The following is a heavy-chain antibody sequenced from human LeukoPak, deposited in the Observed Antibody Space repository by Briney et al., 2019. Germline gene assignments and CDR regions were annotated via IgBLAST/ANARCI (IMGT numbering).Heavy chain of an antibody. CDR1: GGSIGSTTYF. V-gene: IGHV4-39*07. J-gene: IGHJ4*02. CDR2: INKGGTT. Sequence: PSETLSLTCTVSGGSIGSTTYFWARIRQPPGKGLEWIGTINKGGTTNYDPSLKSRVTISIDTSKSQFSLKLSSVTAADTAVYYCARRWPGDGYWGQGTLVTVSS. D-gene: IGHD4-23*01. CDR3: ARRWPGDGY.